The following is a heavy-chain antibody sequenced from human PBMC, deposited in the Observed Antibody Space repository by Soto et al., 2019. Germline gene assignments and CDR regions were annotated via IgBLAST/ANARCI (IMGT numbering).Heavy chain of an antibody. D-gene: IGHD6-19*01. J-gene: IGHJ4*02. CDR3: TTASQWLPPYS. V-gene: IGHV3-15*01. CDR2: IKSRADGGTT. Sequence: GGSLRLSCVASGFSFSVFGMHWVRQFPGKGLEWVGRIKSRADGGTTDYAASVKDRFIISRDDSNNTLYLCMNRLKTDDTAVYYCTTASQWLPPYSWGQGALGTVSS. CDR1: GFSFSVFG.